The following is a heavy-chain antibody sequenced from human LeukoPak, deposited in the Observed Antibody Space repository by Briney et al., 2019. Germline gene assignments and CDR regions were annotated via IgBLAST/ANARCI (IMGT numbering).Heavy chain of an antibody. J-gene: IGHJ3*02. CDR3: AKGGRVYARVGAFDI. V-gene: IGHV3-23*01. D-gene: IGHD2-8*01. CDR2: ISGSGGSI. Sequence: GVSLRLSCAASGFTFSRYAMSWVRQAPGKGLEWVSAISGSGGSIYYADSVKGRFTISRDNSKNTLYLQMNSLRAEDTAVYYCAKGGRVYARVGAFDIWGQGTMVTVSS. CDR1: GFTFSRYA.